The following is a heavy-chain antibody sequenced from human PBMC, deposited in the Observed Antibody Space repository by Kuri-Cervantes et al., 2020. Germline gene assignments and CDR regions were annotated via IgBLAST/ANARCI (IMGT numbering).Heavy chain of an antibody. V-gene: IGHV4-34*01. Sequence: QTLSLTCAVYTGSFSGYYWSWIRQSPGKGLEWIGEINHSGSTNYNPSLKSRVTISVDRSKNQFSLKLSSVTAADTAVYYCARGEMKGIAKTFDYWGQGTLVTVSS. CDR3: ARGEMKGIAKTFDY. D-gene: IGHD6-13*01. J-gene: IGHJ4*02. CDR1: TGSFSGYY. CDR2: INHSGST.